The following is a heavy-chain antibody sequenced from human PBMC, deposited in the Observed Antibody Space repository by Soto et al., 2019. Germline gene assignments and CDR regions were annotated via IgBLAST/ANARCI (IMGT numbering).Heavy chain of an antibody. CDR3: ARDVTSNHNCFSL. V-gene: IGHV4-31*02. CDR1: GGSLKSGGYY. Sequence: QVQLQESGPGLVKPSQTLSLTCTVSGGSLKSGGYYWIWIRQHPGRGLEWIGYIYYTGRTYYNPSLESRVTFSVDTSKNQFSLKLSSVTAADTAVYYCARDVTSNHNCFSLWGHGTLVTVSS. J-gene: IGHJ5*02. CDR2: IYYTGRT. D-gene: IGHD2-2*01.